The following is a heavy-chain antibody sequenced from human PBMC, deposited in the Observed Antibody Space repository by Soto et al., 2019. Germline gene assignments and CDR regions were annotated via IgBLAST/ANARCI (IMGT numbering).Heavy chain of an antibody. D-gene: IGHD3-10*01. J-gene: IGHJ6*03. Sequence: QVQLVQSGAEVKKPGASVKVSCKASGYTFTSYGISWVRQAPGQGLEWMGWISAYNGNTNYAQKLQGRVTMTTDTSTSTAYMELRSLRSDDTAVYYCARDPPLLWFGELLSFYYDYMDVWGKGTTVTVSS. CDR2: ISAYNGNT. V-gene: IGHV1-18*01. CDR1: GYTFTSYG. CDR3: ARDPPLLWFGELLSFYYDYMDV.